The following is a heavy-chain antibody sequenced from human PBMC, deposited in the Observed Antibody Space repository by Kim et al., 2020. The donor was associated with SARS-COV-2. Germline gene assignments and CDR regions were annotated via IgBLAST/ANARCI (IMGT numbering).Heavy chain of an antibody. CDR3: AEVRYGREA. CDR2: INHSGST. D-gene: IGHD3-10*01. Sequence: SETLSLTCAVYGGSFSGYYWSWIRQPPGKGLEWIGEINHSGSTNYNPSLKIGVTISLDSPRNQFPLKLTLLPPADRAGFYFAEVRYGREAWGQGTT. J-gene: IGHJ6*02. CDR1: GGSFSGYY. V-gene: IGHV4-34*01.